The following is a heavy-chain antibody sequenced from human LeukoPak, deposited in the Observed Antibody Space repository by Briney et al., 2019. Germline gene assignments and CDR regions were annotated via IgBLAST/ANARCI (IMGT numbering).Heavy chain of an antibody. CDR1: GGSFSGYY. V-gene: IGHV4-34*01. J-gene: IGHJ4*02. CDR3: ARGGSGYDSNPYFDY. Sequence: SETLSLTCAVSGGSFSGYYWSWIRQPPGKGLEWIGEINHSGSTNYNPSLKSRVTISVDTSKDQFSLKLSSVTAADTAVYYCARGGSGYDSNPYFDYWGQGTLVTVSS. D-gene: IGHD5-12*01. CDR2: INHSGST.